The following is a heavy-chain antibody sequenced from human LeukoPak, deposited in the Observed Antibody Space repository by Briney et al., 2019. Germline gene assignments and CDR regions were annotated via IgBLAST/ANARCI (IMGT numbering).Heavy chain of an antibody. V-gene: IGHV3-23*01. CDR1: GFNFNSYG. CDR2: ISGSGGST. Sequence: GGSLRLSCAASGFNFNSYGMSWVRQAPGKGLEWVSAISGSGGSTYYADSVKGRFTISRDNSKNTLYLQMNSLRAEDTAVYYCAKRRGLELLYYYYMDVWGKGTTVTVSS. J-gene: IGHJ6*03. D-gene: IGHD1-7*01. CDR3: AKRRGLELLYYYYMDV.